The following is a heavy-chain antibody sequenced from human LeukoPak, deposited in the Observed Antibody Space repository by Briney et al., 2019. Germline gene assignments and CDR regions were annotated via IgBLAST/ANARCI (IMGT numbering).Heavy chain of an antibody. CDR2: INHSGST. V-gene: IGHV4-34*01. CDR1: GGSFSGYY. Sequence: PSETLSLTCVVYGGSFSGYYWSWIRQPPGKGPEWIGEINHSGSTNYNPSLKSRVTISVDTSKNQFSLKLSSVTAADTAVYYCARGRGLRFLEWLLPRFDYWGQGTLVTVSS. D-gene: IGHD3-3*01. CDR3: ARGRGLRFLEWLLPRFDY. J-gene: IGHJ4*02.